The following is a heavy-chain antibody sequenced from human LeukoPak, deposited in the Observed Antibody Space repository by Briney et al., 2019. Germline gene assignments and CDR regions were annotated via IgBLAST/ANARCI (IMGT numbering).Heavy chain of an antibody. Sequence: GGSLRLSCAASVFPFSSHWMYWVRQAPGKGLAWVARLSGDGSTTRHADSVKGRFTISRDNAKSTLYLQMDSLRVEDTALYYCARGIASSRSVAIDLWGRGTLVVVSS. V-gene: IGHV3-74*01. CDR3: ARGIASSRSVAIDL. D-gene: IGHD6-13*01. J-gene: IGHJ4*02. CDR1: VFPFSSHW. CDR2: LSGDGSTT.